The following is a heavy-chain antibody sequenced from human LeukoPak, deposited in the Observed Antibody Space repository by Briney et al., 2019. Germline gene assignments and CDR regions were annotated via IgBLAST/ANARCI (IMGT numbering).Heavy chain of an antibody. CDR3: AREYYYDSSGYPRNDY. Sequence: ASVKVSCKASGYTFTGYYMHWVRQAPGQGLEWMGWINPNSGGTNYAQKFQGRVTMTRDTSISTAYMELSRLRSDGTAVYYCAREYYYDSSGYPRNDYWGQGTLVTVSS. CDR1: GYTFTGYY. J-gene: IGHJ4*02. D-gene: IGHD3-22*01. CDR2: INPNSGGT. V-gene: IGHV1-2*02.